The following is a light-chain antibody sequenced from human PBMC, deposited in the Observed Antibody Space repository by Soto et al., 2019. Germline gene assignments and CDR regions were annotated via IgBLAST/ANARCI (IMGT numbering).Light chain of an antibody. J-gene: IGKJ1*01. CDR2: GAS. CDR1: QSVSSNY. V-gene: IGKV3-20*01. CDR3: QQYGSSPRT. Sequence: EIVLTQSPGTLSLSPGERATLSCRASQSVSSNYLAWYQQKPGQAPRLLIYGASSRATGIPDRFSGSGSGTDFTLTISRLEPEDFAVYYCQQYGSSPRTFGQGTTVEIK.